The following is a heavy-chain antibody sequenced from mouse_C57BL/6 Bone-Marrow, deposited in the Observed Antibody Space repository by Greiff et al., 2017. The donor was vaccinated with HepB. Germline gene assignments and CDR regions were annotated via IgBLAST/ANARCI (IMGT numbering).Heavy chain of an antibody. V-gene: IGHV1-22*01. CDR3: ARGEYYGSSPIGDY. CDR1: GYTFTDYN. D-gene: IGHD1-1*01. Sequence: VQLQQSGPELVKPGASVKMSCKASGYTFTDYNMHWVKQSHGKSLEWIGYINPNNGGTSYNQKFKGKATLTVNKSSSTAYMELRSLTSEDSAVYYCARGEYYGSSPIGDYWGQGTSVTVSS. CDR2: INPNNGGT. J-gene: IGHJ4*01.